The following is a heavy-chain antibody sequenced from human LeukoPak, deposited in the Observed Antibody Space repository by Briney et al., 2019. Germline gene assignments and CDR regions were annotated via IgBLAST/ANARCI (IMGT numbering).Heavy chain of an antibody. CDR1: GFSFDSYA. CDR2: IRGRGGST. D-gene: IGHD5-24*01. V-gene: IGHV3-23*01. Sequence: PGGSLRLSCAASGFSFDSYAMTWVRQAPGKGLEWVSGIRGRGGSTDYADSVKGRFTISRDNSKNTLYMQMNSLRAEDTAVYYCAKVPGTLMAGSFDYWGQGTLVTVSS. CDR3: AKVPGTLMAGSFDY. J-gene: IGHJ4*02.